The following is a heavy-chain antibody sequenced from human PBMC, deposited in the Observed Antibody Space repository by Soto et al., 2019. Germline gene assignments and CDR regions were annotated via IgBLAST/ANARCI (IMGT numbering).Heavy chain of an antibody. Sequence: EVQLVDSGGGLVKPGGALRLSCAASGFTFSIYTINWVRQAPGKGLEWVSSISGSSSYIYYADSVKGGFAISRDNAKNSLYLQMSSLRAEDTAVYYCARNSRERRYFGLWGRGTLVTVSS. J-gene: IGHJ2*01. V-gene: IGHV3-21*01. CDR1: GFTFSIYT. CDR2: ISGSSSYI. CDR3: ARNSRERRYFGL. D-gene: IGHD1-26*01.